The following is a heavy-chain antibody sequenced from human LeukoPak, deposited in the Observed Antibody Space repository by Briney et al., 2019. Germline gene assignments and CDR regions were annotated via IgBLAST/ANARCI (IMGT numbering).Heavy chain of an antibody. V-gene: IGHV1-2*02. D-gene: IGHD2-8*02. CDR2: INPNSGGT. CDR1: GYTFTGYY. CDR3: AREVWSGYYYMDV. Sequence: ASVKVSCKAPGYTFTGYYIQWVRQAPGQGLEWMGWINPNSGGTKYAQKFQGRVTMTRDTSINTAYMEVSRLTSDDTAVYYCAREVWSGYYYMDVWGKGTTVTVSS. J-gene: IGHJ6*03.